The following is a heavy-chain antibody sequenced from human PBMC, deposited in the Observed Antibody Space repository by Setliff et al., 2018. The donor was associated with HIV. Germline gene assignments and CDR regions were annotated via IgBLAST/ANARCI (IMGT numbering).Heavy chain of an antibody. J-gene: IGHJ3*02. D-gene: IGHD2-15*01. V-gene: IGHV4-4*07. Sequence: PSETLSLTCSVSGDSMSPYYWSWIRQSADKGLEWIGRVHPTGSTIYNPSLRSRVTVSVDTSNSQFSLKLSSVTAADTAMYFCARVFPPIRGAPFGTPPGAFDIWGQGTMVTVSS. CDR2: VHPTGST. CDR3: ARVFPPIRGAPFGTPPGAFDI. CDR1: GDSMSPYY.